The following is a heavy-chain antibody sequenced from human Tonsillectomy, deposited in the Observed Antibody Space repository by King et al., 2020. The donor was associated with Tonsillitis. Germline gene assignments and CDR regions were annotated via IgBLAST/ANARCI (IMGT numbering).Heavy chain of an antibody. CDR2: IKQDGSEK. V-gene: IGHV3-7*01. D-gene: IGHD3-16*01. CDR3: ARITGRKTPPFDY. Sequence: VQLVESGGGLVQPGGSLRLSCAASGFTFSSYWMSWVRHAPGKGLEWVANIKQDGSEKYYVDSVKGQFTISRDNAKNSLYLQMNSLRDEDTAVYYCARITGRKTPPFDYWGQGTLVTVSS. J-gene: IGHJ4*02. CDR1: GFTFSSYW.